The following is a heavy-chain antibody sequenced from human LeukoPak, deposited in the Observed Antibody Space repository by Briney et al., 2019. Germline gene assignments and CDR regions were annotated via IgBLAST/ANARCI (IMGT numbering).Heavy chain of an antibody. CDR3: ARVGIAADYYYYMDV. CDR2: IKQDGSEK. Sequence: PGGSLRLSCAASGFTLSSYWMSWVCQAPGKGLEWVANIKQDGSEKYYVDSVKGRFTISRDNAKNSLYLQMNSLRAEDTAVYCCARVGIAADYYYYMDVWGKGTTVTVSS. D-gene: IGHD6-25*01. CDR1: GFTLSSYW. V-gene: IGHV3-7*01. J-gene: IGHJ6*03.